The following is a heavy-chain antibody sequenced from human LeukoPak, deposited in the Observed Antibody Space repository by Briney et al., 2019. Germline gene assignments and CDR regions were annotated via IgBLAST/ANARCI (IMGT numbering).Heavy chain of an antibody. V-gene: IGHV1-46*01. J-gene: IGHJ4*02. CDR1: GYILSSYN. Sequence: ASVKVSCKASGYILSSYNMHWVRQAPGQGLEWLGIINPSGGDTKYAQKFQGRVTLTRDKSTSTVYMKLSSLTSDDTAVYYCARTYCAEDCSIRYFDYWGQGTLVTVSS. D-gene: IGHD2-21*02. CDR2: INPSGGDT. CDR3: ARTYCAEDCSIRYFDY.